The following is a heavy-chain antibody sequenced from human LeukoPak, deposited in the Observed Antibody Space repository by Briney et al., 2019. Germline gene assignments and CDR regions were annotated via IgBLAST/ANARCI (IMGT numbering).Heavy chain of an antibody. J-gene: IGHJ4*02. CDR2: INPSGGAT. D-gene: IGHD2-8*01. CDR3: AGELNRGYFVS. V-gene: IGHV1-46*01. CDR1: GYTFTSSF. Sequence: ASVKVSCKAPGYTFTSSFLHWARQAPGQGPEWLGAINPSGGATTYLQKFQGRVIMTSDTSTATVYMQLSSLTFEDTAVYYCAGELNRGYFVSWGQGTLITVSA.